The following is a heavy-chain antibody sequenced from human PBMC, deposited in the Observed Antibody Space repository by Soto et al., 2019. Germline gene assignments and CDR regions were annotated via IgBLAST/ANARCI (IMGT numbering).Heavy chain of an antibody. V-gene: IGHV4-59*08. Sequence: PSETLSLTCTVSGGSISSYYWSWIRQPPGKGLEWIGYIYYSGSTNYNPSLKSRVTISVDTSKNQFSLKLSSVTAADTAVYYCAGGSRITMVRGVYYYYYYMDVWGKGTTVTVSS. CDR3: AGGSRITMVRGVYYYYYYMDV. CDR1: GGSISSYY. CDR2: IYYSGST. J-gene: IGHJ6*03. D-gene: IGHD3-10*01.